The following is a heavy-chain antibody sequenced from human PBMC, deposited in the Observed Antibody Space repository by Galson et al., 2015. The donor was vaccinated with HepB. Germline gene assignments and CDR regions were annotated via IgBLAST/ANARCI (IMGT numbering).Heavy chain of an antibody. CDR2: TYYRSKWYN. V-gene: IGHV6-1*01. J-gene: IGHJ6*02. Sequence: CAISGDSVSSNSAAWNWIRQSPSRGLEWLGRTYYRSKWYNDYAVSVKSRITINPDTSKNQFSLQLNSVTPEDTAVYYCARGGNRGYYYYYGIDVWGQGTTVTVSS. D-gene: IGHD4-23*01. CDR3: ARGGNRGYYYYYGIDV. CDR1: GDSVSSNSAA.